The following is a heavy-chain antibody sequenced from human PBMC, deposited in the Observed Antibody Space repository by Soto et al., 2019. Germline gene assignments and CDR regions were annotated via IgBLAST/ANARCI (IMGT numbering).Heavy chain of an antibody. CDR2: IYPGDSDT. CDR3: ARYPVEMATMPPFFDY. D-gene: IGHD5-12*01. CDR1: GYSFTSYW. J-gene: IGHJ4*02. Sequence: GESLKISCKGSGYSFTSYWIGWVRQMPGKGLEWMGIIYPGDSDTRYSPSFQGQVTISADKSISTAYLQWSSLKASDTAMYYCARYPVEMATMPPFFDYWGQGTLVTVSS. V-gene: IGHV5-51*01.